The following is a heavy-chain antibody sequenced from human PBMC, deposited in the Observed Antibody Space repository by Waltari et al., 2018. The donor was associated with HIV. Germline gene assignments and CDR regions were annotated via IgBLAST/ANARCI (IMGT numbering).Heavy chain of an antibody. CDR3: ARGGKYGDYQYYFDS. V-gene: IGHV3-30-3*01. CDR2: ISYDGSSE. D-gene: IGHD4-17*01. Sequence: QEHLVESGGAVVQPGSSLRLSCAASGFTFSSYNMIWVRQAPGKGVELVAVISYDGSSENYADFVKGRFPISRDNSENTLYLQMHSLRPEDTAVYYCARGGKYGDYQYYFDSWGQGTLVTVSP. J-gene: IGHJ4*02. CDR1: GFTFSSYN.